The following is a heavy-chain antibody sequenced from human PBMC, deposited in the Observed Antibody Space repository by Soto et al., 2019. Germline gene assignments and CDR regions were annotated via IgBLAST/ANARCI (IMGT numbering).Heavy chain of an antibody. Sequence: GRSLRPSCSASGFSFGDYAIGWFRQAPGEGLEWVGCIRSKAYCGTTEYAASVEGRFSISRDDSSRFAYLQMNTLESEVTAVYFCARAPTYSASFLQIEFDSWGPGTLVTVSS. CDR1: GFSFGDYA. CDR3: ARAPTYSASFLQIEFDS. J-gene: IGHJ4*02. D-gene: IGHD1-26*01. V-gene: IGHV3-49*03. CDR2: IRSKAYCGTT.